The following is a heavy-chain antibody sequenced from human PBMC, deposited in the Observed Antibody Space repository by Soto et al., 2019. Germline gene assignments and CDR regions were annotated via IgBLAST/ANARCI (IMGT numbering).Heavy chain of an antibody. V-gene: IGHV1-69*13. CDR1: GGTFSSYA. Sequence: VKVSCKASGGTFSSYAISWVPQAPGQGLEWMGGIILIFGTANYAQKFQGRVTITADESTSTAYMELSSLRSEDTAVYYCARVGRFGEQLVAVPWFDPWGQGTLVTVSS. CDR2: IILIFGTA. CDR3: ARVGRFGEQLVAVPWFDP. J-gene: IGHJ5*02. D-gene: IGHD6-13*01.